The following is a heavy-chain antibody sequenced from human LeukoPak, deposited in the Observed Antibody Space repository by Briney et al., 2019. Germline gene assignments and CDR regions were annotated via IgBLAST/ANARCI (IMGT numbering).Heavy chain of an antibody. D-gene: IGHD3-22*01. CDR3: ASDSISMNAFDA. Sequence: SETLSLTCTVSGGSFTTHYWSWIRQPPGKGLEWIGYISNIGSTNYNPSLKSRVTISIDTSKNEVSLMLTSVTAADTAVYYCASDSISMNAFDAWGQGTMVTVSS. CDR1: GGSFTTHY. V-gene: IGHV4-59*11. J-gene: IGHJ3*01. CDR2: ISNIGST.